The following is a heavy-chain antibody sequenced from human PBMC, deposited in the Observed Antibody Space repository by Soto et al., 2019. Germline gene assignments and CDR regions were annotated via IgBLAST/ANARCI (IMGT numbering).Heavy chain of an antibody. D-gene: IGHD2-2*02. CDR1: GFTFSTYS. Sequence: GSLRLSCVGSGFTFSTYSINWVRQAPGKGLEWVSSISSRSDIYYADSVKGRFTISRDNAKNSVSLQMNSLRAEDTAVYYCAREYTAWPLTYGLDVWGQGTTVTVSS. V-gene: IGHV3-21*01. J-gene: IGHJ6*02. CDR3: AREYTAWPLTYGLDV. CDR2: ISSRSDI.